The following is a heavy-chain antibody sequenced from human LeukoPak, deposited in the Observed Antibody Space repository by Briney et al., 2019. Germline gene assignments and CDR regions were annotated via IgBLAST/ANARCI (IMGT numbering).Heavy chain of an antibody. Sequence: GGSLRLSCAASGFTFSSYAMSWVRQAPGKGLEWVSTIGDNGDSTYYADSVKGRFTISRDNSKNTLYLQMNSLRAQDTAVYYCAKYDYGGDPNEYYFDYWGQGTLVTVSS. CDR3: AKYDYGGDPNEYYFDY. V-gene: IGHV3-23*01. D-gene: IGHD4-23*01. CDR2: IGDNGDST. J-gene: IGHJ4*02. CDR1: GFTFSSYA.